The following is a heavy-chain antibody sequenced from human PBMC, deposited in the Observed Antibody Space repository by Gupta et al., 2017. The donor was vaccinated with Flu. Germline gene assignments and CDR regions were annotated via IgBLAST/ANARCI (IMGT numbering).Heavy chain of an antibody. CDR2: ISTDGSTT. Sequence: EVQLVESGGGLVQPGGSLRLSCAASGFTFRRYWMHWVRQAPGKGLGWVSRISTDGSTTNYADSVKGRFTISRDNAKNTLYLQMNSLRAEDTAVYYCARVSGYDGIVVAATFDYWGQGALVTVSS. CDR3: ARVSGYDGIVVAATFDY. V-gene: IGHV3-74*01. D-gene: IGHD6-19*01. J-gene: IGHJ4*02. CDR1: GFTFRRYW.